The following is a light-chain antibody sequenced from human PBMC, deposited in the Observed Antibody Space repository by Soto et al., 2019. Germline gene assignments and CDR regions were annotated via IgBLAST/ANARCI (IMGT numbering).Light chain of an antibody. J-gene: IGKJ1*01. V-gene: IGKV1-5*01. CDR1: QSISSW. CDR2: DAS. Sequence: DIQMTQSPSTLSASVGDRVNITCRASQSISSWLAWYQHKPGKAPKLLIYDASSLESGVPSRFSGSGSGTEFTLTISSLQPDDFATYFCQQYNSYWTFGQGTKVEIK. CDR3: QQYNSYWT.